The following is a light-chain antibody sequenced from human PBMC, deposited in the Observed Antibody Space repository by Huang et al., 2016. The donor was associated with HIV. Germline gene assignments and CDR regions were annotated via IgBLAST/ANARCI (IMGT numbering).Light chain of an antibody. V-gene: IGKV4-1*01. CDR3: QQYYSSLMFS. J-gene: IGKJ2*03. CDR1: QSVIDRSDNRNY. Sequence: DIVMTQSPDSLAVSLGERATINCKSSQSVIDRSDNRNYLAWYQKRPGQPPKLLIHWASIREAGVPDRFSGSGSGTDFTLTISSLQAEDVAVYYCQQYYSSLMFSFGQGTRVEIK. CDR2: WAS.